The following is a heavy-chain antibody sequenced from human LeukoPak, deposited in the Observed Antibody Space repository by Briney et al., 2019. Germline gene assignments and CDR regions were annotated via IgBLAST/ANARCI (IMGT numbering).Heavy chain of an antibody. V-gene: IGHV3-11*01. J-gene: IGHJ4*02. CDR2: ISTSGSTI. CDR1: GFTFSDYF. CDR3: ARAIGSGYVWFDY. D-gene: IGHD5-12*01. Sequence: PGGSLRLSCAASGFTFSDYFMTWIRQAPGKGLEWVSYISTSGSTIFYADSVQGRFTISRDNAKNSLYLQMNSLRAEDTAVYYCARAIGSGYVWFDYWGQGTLVTVSS.